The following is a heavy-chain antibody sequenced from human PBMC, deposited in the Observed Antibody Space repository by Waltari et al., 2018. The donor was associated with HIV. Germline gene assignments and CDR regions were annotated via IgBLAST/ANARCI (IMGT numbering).Heavy chain of an antibody. Sequence: QVQLVQSGAEVKKRGASVKVSCKASGYTCTAYYMHWLRQAPGQGLEWMGRINPNSGGTNYAQKFQGRVTMTRDTSISTAYMELSRLRSDDTAVYYCARRGSSGSYWLDPWGQGTLVTVSS. V-gene: IGHV1-2*06. CDR3: ARRGSSGSYWLDP. CDR2: INPNSGGT. J-gene: IGHJ5*02. CDR1: GYTCTAYY. D-gene: IGHD1-26*01.